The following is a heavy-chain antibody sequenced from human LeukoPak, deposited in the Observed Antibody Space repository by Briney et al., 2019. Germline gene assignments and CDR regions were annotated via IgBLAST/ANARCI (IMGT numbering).Heavy chain of an antibody. CDR1: GFTFSSYG. CDR2: ISYDGSNK. J-gene: IGHJ3*02. D-gene: IGHD1-26*01. CDR3: AKCLVSGSYAFDI. Sequence: PGGSLRLSCAASGFTFSSYGMHWVRQAPGKGLEWVAVISYDGSNKYYADSVKGRFTISRDNSKNTLYLQMNSLRAEDTAVYYCAKCLVSGSYAFDIWGQGTMVTVSS. V-gene: IGHV3-30*18.